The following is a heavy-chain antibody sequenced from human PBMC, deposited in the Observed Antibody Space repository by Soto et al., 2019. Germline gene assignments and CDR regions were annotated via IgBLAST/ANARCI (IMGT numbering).Heavy chain of an antibody. CDR3: ARHNATVNDFDY. CDR2: IYYSGST. Sequence: SETLSLTCTVSGRTFSINAGFWYLAWIRQPPGKGLEWIGSIYYSGSTYYNPSLKSRVTISVDTSKNQFSLKLSSVTAADTAVYYCARHNATVNDFDYWGQGTLVTVSS. D-gene: IGHD4-17*01. CDR1: GRTFSINAGF. J-gene: IGHJ4*02. V-gene: IGHV4-39*01.